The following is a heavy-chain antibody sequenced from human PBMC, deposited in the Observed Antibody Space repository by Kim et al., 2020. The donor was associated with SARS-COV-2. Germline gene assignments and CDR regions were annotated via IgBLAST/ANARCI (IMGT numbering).Heavy chain of an antibody. Sequence: FQGRVTMTEDTSTDTAYMELSSLRSEDTAVYYCATVSLWFGELLYPPFDYWGQGTLVTVSS. D-gene: IGHD3-10*01. V-gene: IGHV1-24*01. J-gene: IGHJ4*02. CDR3: ATVSLWFGELLYPPFDY.